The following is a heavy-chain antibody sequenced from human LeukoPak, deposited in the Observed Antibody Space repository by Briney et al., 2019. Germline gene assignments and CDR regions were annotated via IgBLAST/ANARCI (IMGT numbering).Heavy chain of an antibody. Sequence: SETLSLTCTVSGGSISSYYWSWIRQPPGKGLKWIGNIYYRGYTTYSPSLKSRVAISVDTSKNQFSLKLSSVTAADTAVYYCATLTGYSSESWFDPWGQGILVTVSS. D-gene: IGHD3-9*01. CDR2: IYYRGYT. V-gene: IGHV4-59*01. CDR1: GGSISSYY. CDR3: ATLTGYSSESWFDP. J-gene: IGHJ5*02.